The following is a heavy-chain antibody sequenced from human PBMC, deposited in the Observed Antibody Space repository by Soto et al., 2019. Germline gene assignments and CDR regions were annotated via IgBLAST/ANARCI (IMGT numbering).Heavy chain of an antibody. CDR1: GGTFSSYA. J-gene: IGHJ4*02. Sequence: QVQLVQSGAEVKKPGSSVKVSCKASGGTFSSYAISWVRQAPGQGLEWMGGIIPIFGTANYAQKFQGRVTITADESTSTAYMELSSLRSEDTAVYYCARDRGYSYVQLFDYWGQGTLVTVSS. CDR3: ARDRGYSYVQLFDY. CDR2: IIPIFGTA. D-gene: IGHD5-18*01. V-gene: IGHV1-69*12.